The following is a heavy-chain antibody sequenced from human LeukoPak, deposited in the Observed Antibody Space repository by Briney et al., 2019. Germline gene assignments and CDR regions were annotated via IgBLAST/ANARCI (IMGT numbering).Heavy chain of an antibody. CDR3: ARHGTVTHRFDY. J-gene: IGHJ4*02. CDR1: VGPMSSSSYY. D-gene: IGHD4-17*01. CDR2: IYYSGST. Sequence: SETLSRICGVYVGPMSSSSYYWGWIRQPPGKGLEWIGSIYYSGSTYYNPSLKSRVTISVDSSKNQCSLKLSSVTAADTAAYYCARHGTVTHRFDYWGQGTLVTVSS. V-gene: IGHV4-39*01.